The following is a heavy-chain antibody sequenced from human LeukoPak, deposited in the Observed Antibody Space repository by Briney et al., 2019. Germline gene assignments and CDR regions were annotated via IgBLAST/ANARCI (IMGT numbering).Heavy chain of an antibody. CDR2: IIPIFGTA. CDR1: GGTFSSYA. V-gene: IGHV1-69*06. J-gene: IGHJ6*03. CDR3: ARATPWYFDGEPYYYYYMDV. D-gene: IGHD3-9*01. Sequence: SVKVSCKASGGTFSSYAISWVRQAPGQGLEWMGGIIPIFGTANYAQKFQGRVTITADKSTSTAYMELSSLRSEDTAVYYCARATPWYFDGEPYYYYYMDVWGKGTTVTVSS.